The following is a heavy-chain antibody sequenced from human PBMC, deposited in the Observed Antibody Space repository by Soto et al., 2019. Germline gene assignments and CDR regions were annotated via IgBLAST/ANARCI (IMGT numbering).Heavy chain of an antibody. V-gene: IGHV3-23*01. J-gene: IGHJ4*02. D-gene: IGHD6-13*01. CDR1: GFTFSSYA. CDR3: AKENGYSSSWFEFDY. CDR2: ISGSGGST. Sequence: PGGSLRLSCAASGFTFSSYAMSWVCQAPGKGLEWVSAISGSGGSTYYADSVKGRFTVSRDNSKNTLYLQMNSLRAEDTAVYYCAKENGYSSSWFEFDYWGQGTLVTVSS.